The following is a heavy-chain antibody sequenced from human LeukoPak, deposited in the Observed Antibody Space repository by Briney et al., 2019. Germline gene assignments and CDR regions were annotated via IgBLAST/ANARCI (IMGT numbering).Heavy chain of an antibody. CDR3: ARDPVDHYYYDSSGYYSTWFGP. CDR1: GFTFSSYG. D-gene: IGHD3-22*01. V-gene: IGHV3-33*01. J-gene: IGHJ5*02. CDR2: IWYDGSNK. Sequence: GGSLRLSCAASGFTFSSYGMHWVRQAPGKGLEWVAVIWYDGSNKYYADSVKGRFTISRDNSKNTLYLQMNSLRAEDTAVYYCARDPVDHYYYDSSGYYSTWFGPWGQGTLVTVSS.